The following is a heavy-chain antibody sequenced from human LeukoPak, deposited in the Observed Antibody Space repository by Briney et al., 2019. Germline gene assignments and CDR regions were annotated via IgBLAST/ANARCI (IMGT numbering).Heavy chain of an antibody. CDR3: AKDKQQLVYYFDY. CDR1: GFTFDDYA. CDR2: ISWNSGSI. J-gene: IGHJ4*02. D-gene: IGHD6-13*01. Sequence: SLRLSCAASGFTFDDYAMHWVRQAPGKGLEWVSGISWNSGSIGYADSVKGRFTISRDNAKNSLYLQMNSLRAEDTALYYCAKDKQQLVYYFDYWGQGTLVTVSS. V-gene: IGHV3-9*01.